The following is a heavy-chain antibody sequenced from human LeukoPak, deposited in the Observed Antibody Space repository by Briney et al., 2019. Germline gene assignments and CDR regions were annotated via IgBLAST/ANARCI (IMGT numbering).Heavy chain of an antibody. CDR2: ISYDGSNK. Sequence: GGSLRLSCAASGFTFSSYAMHWVRQAPGKGLEWVAVISYDGSNKYYADSVKGRFTISRDNSKNTLYLQMNSLRAEDTAVYYCARGQQLYDPWGQGTLVTVSS. D-gene: IGHD6-13*01. CDR3: ARGQQLYDP. CDR1: GFTFSSYA. V-gene: IGHV3-30*04. J-gene: IGHJ5*02.